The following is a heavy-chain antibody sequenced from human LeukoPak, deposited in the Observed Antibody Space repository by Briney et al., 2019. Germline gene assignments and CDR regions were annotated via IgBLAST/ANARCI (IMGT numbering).Heavy chain of an antibody. CDR1: GGSFSGYY. CDR3: ARMRITFQLGTQIRLFDY. V-gene: IGHV4-34*01. CDR2: INHSGST. Sequence: PSETLSLTCAVYGGSFSGYYWSWIRQPPGKGLEWIGEINHSGSTNYNPSLKSRVTISVDTSKNQFSLKLSSVTAADTAVYYYARMRITFQLGTQIRLFDYWGQGTLVTVSS. J-gene: IGHJ4*02. D-gene: IGHD6-6*01.